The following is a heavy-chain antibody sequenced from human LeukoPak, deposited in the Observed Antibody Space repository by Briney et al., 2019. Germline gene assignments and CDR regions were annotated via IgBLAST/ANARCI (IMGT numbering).Heavy chain of an antibody. CDR2: ISWNSGSI. J-gene: IGHJ5*02. V-gene: IGHV3-9*01. CDR3: AKDNYAS. CDR1: GFTFHDYA. Sequence: GGSLRLSCAASGFTFHDYAMRWVRQAPGKGLEWVSGISWNSGSIGYADSVKGRFTISRDNAKNSLYPQMNSLRAEDTALYYCAKDNYASWGQGTLVTVSS. D-gene: IGHD4-17*01.